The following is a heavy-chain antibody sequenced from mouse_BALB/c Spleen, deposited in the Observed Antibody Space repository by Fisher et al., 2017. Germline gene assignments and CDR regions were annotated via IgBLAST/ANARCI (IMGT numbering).Heavy chain of an antibody. CDR3: AYYRYDGPYYFDY. V-gene: IGHV1-87*01. J-gene: IGHJ2*01. D-gene: IGHD2-14*01. Sequence: KGKATLTADKSSSTAYMQLSSLASEDSAVYYCAYYRYDGPYYFDYWGQGTTLTVSS.